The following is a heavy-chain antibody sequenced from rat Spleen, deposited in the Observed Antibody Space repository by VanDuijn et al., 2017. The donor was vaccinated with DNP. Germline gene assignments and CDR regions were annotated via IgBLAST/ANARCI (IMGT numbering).Heavy chain of an antibody. Sequence: QVQLKESGPGLVQPSQTLSLTCTVSGFSLTNYHVDWVRQPPGKGLEWMGRVQSDGNTDYNSVLKSRLSISRDTSKSQVFLKMNSLQTEDTAIYFCTRDMTYWGQGVMVTVSS. V-gene: IGHV2-19*01. J-gene: IGHJ2*01. CDR2: VQSDGNT. D-gene: IGHD1-7*01. CDR1: GFSLTNYH. CDR3: TRDMTY.